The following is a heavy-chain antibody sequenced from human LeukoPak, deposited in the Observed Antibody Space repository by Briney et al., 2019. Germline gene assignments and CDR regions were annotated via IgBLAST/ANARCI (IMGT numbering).Heavy chain of an antibody. V-gene: IGHV4-34*01. J-gene: IGHJ5*02. D-gene: IGHD4-17*01. CDR3: ARAVGSEDYGDCGWFDP. CDR1: GGSFSGYY. Sequence: SETLSLTCAVYGGSFSGYYWSWIRQPPGKGLEWIGEINHSGSTNYNPSLKSRVTISVDTSKNQFSLKLSSVTAADTAVYYCARAVGSEDYGDCGWFDPWGQGTLVTVSS. CDR2: INHSGST.